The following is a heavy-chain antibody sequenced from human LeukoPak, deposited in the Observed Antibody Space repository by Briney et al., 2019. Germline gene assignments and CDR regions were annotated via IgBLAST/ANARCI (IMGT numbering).Heavy chain of an antibody. J-gene: IGHJ3*02. V-gene: IGHV3-21*04. Sequence: GGSLRLSCAASGFTLSSHSMNWVRQAPGKGLEWVSSISSSSSYIYYADSVKGRFTISRDNAKNSLYLQMNSLRAEDTAVYYCAKDNMITFGGVIAWDAFDIWGQGTMVTVSS. CDR1: GFTLSSHS. CDR3: AKDNMITFGGVIAWDAFDI. CDR2: ISSSSSYI. D-gene: IGHD3-16*02.